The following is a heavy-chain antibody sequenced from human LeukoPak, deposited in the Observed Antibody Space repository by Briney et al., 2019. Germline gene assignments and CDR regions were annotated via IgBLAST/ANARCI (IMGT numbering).Heavy chain of an antibody. CDR1: GGSISSCY. D-gene: IGHD3-22*01. J-gene: IGHJ4*02. CDR2: IFYSGTT. Sequence: KPSETLSLTCSVSGGSISSCYGSWIRQPPGMGLEWIGYIFYSGTTNYNPSLKSRVTISVDTSKNQFSLQLSSVTAADTAVYYCARMYYYESSYHYFFDYWGQGTLVPVSS. V-gene: IGHV4-59*01. CDR3: ARMYYYESSYHYFFDY.